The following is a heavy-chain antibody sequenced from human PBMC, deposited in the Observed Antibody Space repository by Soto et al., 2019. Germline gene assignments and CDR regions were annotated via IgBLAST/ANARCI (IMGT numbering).Heavy chain of an antibody. CDR2: VWYDGSNK. CDR1: GFTFSSYG. V-gene: IGHV3-33*01. CDR3: ARGAAYYDILTGYYVVDY. Sequence: GGSLRLSCAASGFTFSSYGMHWVRQAPGKGLEWVAVVWYDGSNKFYADSVKGRFTISRDNSKNTLYLQMNSLRAEDTSVYYCARGAAYYDILTGYYVVDYWGQGTLVTVSS. D-gene: IGHD3-9*01. J-gene: IGHJ4*02.